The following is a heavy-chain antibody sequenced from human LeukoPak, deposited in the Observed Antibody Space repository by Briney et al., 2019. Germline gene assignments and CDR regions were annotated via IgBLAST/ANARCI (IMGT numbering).Heavy chain of an antibody. Sequence: ETLSLTCAVYGGSFRGHYWIWIRQSPGKGLGWIGEINHGGSTNYNPSLKSRVTISIDTSKNQFSLRLNSVTAADTAVYYCARGGGTFGGHGVVAYWGQGPLVTVSS. D-gene: IGHD3-16*01. CDR2: INHGGST. CDR3: ARGGGTFGGHGVVAY. V-gene: IGHV4-34*01. CDR1: GGSFRGHY. J-gene: IGHJ4*02.